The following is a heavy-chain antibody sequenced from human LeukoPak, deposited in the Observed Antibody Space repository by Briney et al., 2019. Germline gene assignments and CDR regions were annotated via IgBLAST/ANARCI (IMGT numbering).Heavy chain of an antibody. V-gene: IGHV1-3*01. Sequence: GASVKVSCKASEYTFTSYAMHWVRQAPGQRLEWMGWINAGNGNTKYSQRFQGRVTITRDTSASTAYMELSSLRSEDTAVYYCARGASSSWYYYGMDVWGKGTTVTVSS. CDR1: EYTFTSYA. J-gene: IGHJ6*04. D-gene: IGHD6-13*01. CDR3: ARGASSSWYYYGMDV. CDR2: INAGNGNT.